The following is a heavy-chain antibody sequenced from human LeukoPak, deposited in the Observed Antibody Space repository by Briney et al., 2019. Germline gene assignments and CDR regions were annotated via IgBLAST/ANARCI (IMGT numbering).Heavy chain of an antibody. V-gene: IGHV3-23*01. CDR2: ISSCGGST. Sequence: GGSLSLSCAPSGLTFSSYAISWVRQAPGEGLEWVSAISSCGGSTYYADSVKGRFTIARDNSKNTQYLQMNSLRAEDTAVYYCAKPTIGATMRHNWFDPWGQGTLVTVSS. D-gene: IGHD5-12*01. CDR1: GLTFSSYA. CDR3: AKPTIGATMRHNWFDP. J-gene: IGHJ5*02.